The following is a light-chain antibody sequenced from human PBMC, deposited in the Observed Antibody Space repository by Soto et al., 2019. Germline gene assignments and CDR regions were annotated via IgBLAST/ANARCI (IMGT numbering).Light chain of an antibody. V-gene: IGKV3-15*01. CDR2: HAS. J-gene: IGKJ4*01. CDR3: QQYNKWPLT. CDR1: QSVSSN. Sequence: EIVMTQSPATLSVSPGERATLSCRASQSVSSNLAWYQQKPGQVPRLLIYHASTRATGIPARFSGSGSGTDFTLTISSLHSEDFAVYYCQQYNKWPLTFGGGTKVEIK.